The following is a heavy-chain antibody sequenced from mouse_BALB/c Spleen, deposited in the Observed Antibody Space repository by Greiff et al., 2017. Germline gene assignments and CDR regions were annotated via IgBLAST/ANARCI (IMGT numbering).Heavy chain of an antibody. V-gene: IGHV3-6*02. Sequence: EVQLQESGPGLVKPSQSLSLTCSVTGYSITSGYYWNWIRQFPGNKLEWMGYISYDGSNNYNPSLKNRISITRDTSKNQFFLKLNSVTTEDTATYYCARGNYRYAYWYFDVWGAGTTVTVSS. CDR1: GYSITSGYY. CDR3: ARGNYRYAYWYFDV. J-gene: IGHJ1*01. D-gene: IGHD2-14*01. CDR2: ISYDGSN.